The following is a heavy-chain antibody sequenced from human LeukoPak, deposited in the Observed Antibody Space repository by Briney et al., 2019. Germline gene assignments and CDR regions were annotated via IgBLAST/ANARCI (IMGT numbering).Heavy chain of an antibody. CDR2: INPNSGGT. D-gene: IGHD4-23*01. V-gene: IGHV1-2*02. CDR3: ARETPADYGSNDWFDP. J-gene: IGHJ5*02. CDR1: GYTFTGYY. Sequence: GASVKVSCKASGYTFTGYYMHWVRQAPGQGLEWMGWINPNSGGTKYAQKFQGRVTMTRDTSISTAYMELSRLRSDDTAVYYCARETPADYGSNDWFDPWGQGTLVTVSS.